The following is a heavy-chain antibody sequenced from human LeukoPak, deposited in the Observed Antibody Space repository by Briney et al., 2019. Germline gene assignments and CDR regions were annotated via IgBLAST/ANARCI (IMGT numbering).Heavy chain of an antibody. J-gene: IGHJ6*03. CDR3: ARTTVTTRDYYYYMDV. D-gene: IGHD4-11*01. CDR2: IYYSGST. CDR1: GGSISSYF. Sequence: SETLSLTCTVSGGSISSYFWSWIRQPPGKGLEWIGYIYYSGSTNYNPSLKSRVTISVDTSKIQFSLKLSSVTAADTAVYYCARTTVTTRDYYYYMDVWGKGTTVTVSS. V-gene: IGHV4-59*01.